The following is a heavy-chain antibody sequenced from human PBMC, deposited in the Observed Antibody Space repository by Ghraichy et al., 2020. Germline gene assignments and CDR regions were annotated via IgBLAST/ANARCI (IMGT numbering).Heavy chain of an antibody. CDR2: ISGSGGST. CDR3: AKDADTAGPTYYYYGMDV. V-gene: IGHV3-23*01. D-gene: IGHD5-18*01. J-gene: IGHJ6*02. CDR1: GFTFSSYA. Sequence: GESLNISCAASGFTFSSYAMSWVRQAPGKGLEWVSAISGSGGSTYYADSVKGRFTISRDNSKNTLYLQMNSLRAEDTAVYYCAKDADTAGPTYYYYGMDVWGQGTTVTVSS.